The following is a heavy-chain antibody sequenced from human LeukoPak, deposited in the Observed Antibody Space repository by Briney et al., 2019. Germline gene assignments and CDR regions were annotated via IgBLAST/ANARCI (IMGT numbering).Heavy chain of an antibody. J-gene: IGHJ3*02. D-gene: IGHD3-10*01. CDR1: GFTFSSYA. Sequence: PGGSLRLSCAASGFTFSSYAMHWVRQAPGKGLEWVAVISYDGSNKYYADSVKGRFTISRDNSKNTLYLQMNSLRAEDTAVYYCARDRYYYGSAYDAFDIWGQGTMVTVSS. V-gene: IGHV3-30-3*01. CDR3: ARDRYYYGSAYDAFDI. CDR2: ISYDGSNK.